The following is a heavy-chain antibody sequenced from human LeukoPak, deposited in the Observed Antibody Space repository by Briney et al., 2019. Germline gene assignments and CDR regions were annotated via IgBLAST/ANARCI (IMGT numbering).Heavy chain of an antibody. CDR1: GYAFTDYY. Sequence: GESLKISCQGSGYAFTDYYIGWVCQMPGKGLEWMGIIYPADSDTRYSPSFQGQVTISADKSISTAYLQWRSLKASDTAMYFCARQRRYCGGDCYSGYFDYWGQGTLVTVSS. D-gene: IGHD2-21*02. J-gene: IGHJ4*02. CDR2: IYPADSDT. V-gene: IGHV5-51*01. CDR3: ARQRRYCGGDCYSGYFDY.